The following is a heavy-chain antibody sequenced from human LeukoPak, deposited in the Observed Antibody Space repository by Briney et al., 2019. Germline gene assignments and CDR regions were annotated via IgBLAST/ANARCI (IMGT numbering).Heavy chain of an antibody. CDR1: GFTFSNYW. J-gene: IGHJ4*02. D-gene: IGHD6-25*01. V-gene: IGHV3-7*04. CDR3: ARAPATVKADY. CDR2: INQDGSAT. Sequence: QAGGSLRLSCAVSGFTFSNYWMSWVRQAPGKGLEWVANINQDGSATYYVVSVKGRFTISRDNAKNSLLLHMNNLRAEDTALYYCARAPATVKADYWGQGTLVTVSS.